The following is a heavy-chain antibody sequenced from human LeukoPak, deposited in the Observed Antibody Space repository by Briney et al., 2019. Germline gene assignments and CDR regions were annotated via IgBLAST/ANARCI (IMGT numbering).Heavy chain of an antibody. CDR2: ITAGGGGT. D-gene: IGHD4/OR15-4a*01. V-gene: IGHV3-23*01. Sequence: GGSLRLSCAASEFTFSSYAMNWVRQAPGKGLQWVSTITAGGGGTYYADSVKGRFTISRDNSKNTLYLQMNNVRAEDTAVYYCAKAGGPWYYFDYWGQGTLVIVSS. CDR1: EFTFSSYA. J-gene: IGHJ4*02. CDR3: AKAGGPWYYFDY.